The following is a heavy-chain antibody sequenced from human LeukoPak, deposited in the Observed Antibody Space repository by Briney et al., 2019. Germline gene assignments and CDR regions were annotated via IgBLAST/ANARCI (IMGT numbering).Heavy chain of an antibody. CDR1: GDSVSSNGAA. CDR3: ARDPLRGDTFDP. CDR2: TYYRSKWYH. D-gene: IGHD3-16*01. V-gene: IGHV6-1*01. J-gene: IGHJ3*01. Sequence: SQTLSLTCAISGDSVSSNGAAWNWVRQSPTRCLEWLGRTYYRSKWYHDYAGSVKSRITINPDTSKNQFSLQLNSVTPEDTAVYYCARDPLRGDTFDPWGQGTMVTVSS.